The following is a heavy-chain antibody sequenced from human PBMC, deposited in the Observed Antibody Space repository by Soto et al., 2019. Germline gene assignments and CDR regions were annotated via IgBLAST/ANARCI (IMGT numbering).Heavy chain of an antibody. V-gene: IGHV1-69*02. D-gene: IGHD3-10*01. CDR2: IIPILGLQ. CDR1: GGTLSSYP. CDR3: ARPQADSGSYFWFDP. Sequence: QVQLVQSGAEVKKPASSVKVSCKASGGTLSSYPISWVRQAPGQGLEWMGRIIPILGLQNYAEKFQGRLTITADKTTPTAYMELSSLRSEDTAVYYCARPQADSGSYFWFDPWGQGTLVTVSS. J-gene: IGHJ5*02.